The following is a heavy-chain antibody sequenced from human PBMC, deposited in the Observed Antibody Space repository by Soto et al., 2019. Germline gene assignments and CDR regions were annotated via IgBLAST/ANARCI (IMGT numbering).Heavy chain of an antibody. CDR1: GLIFSDYA. CDR2: ISGSGGDT. D-gene: IGHD1-26*01. V-gene: IGHV3-23*01. Sequence: EVQLLESGGNLVQPGGSLRLSCAASGLIFSDYAMSWVRQAPGKGLECVARISGSGGDTFYADSVKGRFTISRDNSKNTLSLHMNSLRVDDTAVYFCAKDRFGIVGPVDYWGQGTLVTVSS. CDR3: AKDRFGIVGPVDY. J-gene: IGHJ4*02.